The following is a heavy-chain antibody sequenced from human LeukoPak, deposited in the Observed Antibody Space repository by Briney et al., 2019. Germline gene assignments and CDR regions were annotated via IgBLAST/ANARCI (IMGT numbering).Heavy chain of an antibody. Sequence: SETLSLTCTVSGGSISSRSNYWSWIRQPPGKGLEWIGYIYYSGSTNYNPSLKSRVTISVDTSKNQFSLKLSSVTAADTAVYYCARNNYGSGTPDWGQGTLVTVSS. J-gene: IGHJ4*02. D-gene: IGHD3-10*01. CDR2: IYYSGST. V-gene: IGHV4-61*01. CDR1: GGSISSRSNY. CDR3: ARNNYGSGTPD.